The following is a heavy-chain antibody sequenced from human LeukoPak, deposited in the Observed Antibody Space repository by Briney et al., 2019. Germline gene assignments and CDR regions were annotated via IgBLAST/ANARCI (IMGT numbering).Heavy chain of an antibody. CDR1: GFTFSSYG. CDR3: ARSPTDSCYYYYYGMDV. CDR2: ICDDGSNK. V-gene: IGHV3-33*01. J-gene: IGHJ6*02. Sequence: PGGSLRLSCAASGFTFSSYGMRWVRQAPGKGLEWVAVICDDGSNKYYADSVKGRFTISRDNSKNTLYLQMNSLRAEETGGYYCARSPTDSCYYYYYGMDVWGQGTTVTVSS.